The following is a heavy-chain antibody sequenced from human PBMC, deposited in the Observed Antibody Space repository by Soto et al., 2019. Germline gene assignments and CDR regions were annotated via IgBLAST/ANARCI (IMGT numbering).Heavy chain of an antibody. CDR1: GFSVSHNY. D-gene: IGHD6-13*01. V-gene: IGHV3-53*01. J-gene: IGHJ4*02. Sequence: GGSLRLSCAASGFSVSHNYMNWVRQAPGKGLEWVSVIYSGGSTDYADSVKGRFTISRDNSKNTLYLEMNSLRAEDTAVYYCAREVPPQPLDYWGQGTLVTVSS. CDR3: AREVPPQPLDY. CDR2: IYSGGST.